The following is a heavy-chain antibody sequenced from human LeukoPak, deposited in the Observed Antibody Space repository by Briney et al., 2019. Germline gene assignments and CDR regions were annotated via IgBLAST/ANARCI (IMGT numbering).Heavy chain of an antibody. D-gene: IGHD3-22*01. Sequence: ASVKVSCKASGYPFNNYDINWVRQATGQGLEWMGWINANSGDTNYAQKFQGRVTMTRDTSISTAYMELNRLRSDDTAVYFCASKWVTYYYNSSAYHYPTDVFDIWGQGTMVTVSS. CDR3: ASKWVTYYYNSSAYHYPTDVFDI. CDR1: GYPFNNYD. V-gene: IGHV1-2*02. CDR2: INANSGDT. J-gene: IGHJ3*02.